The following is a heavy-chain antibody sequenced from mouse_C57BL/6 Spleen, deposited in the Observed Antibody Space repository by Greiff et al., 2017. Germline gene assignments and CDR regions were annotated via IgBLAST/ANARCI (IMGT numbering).Heavy chain of an antibody. D-gene: IGHD2-4*01. V-gene: IGHV7-3*01. J-gene: IGHJ4*01. CDR1: GFTFTDYY. CDR2: IRNKANGYTT. CDR3: ARYIADYDPHYYAMDY. Sequence: EVKLMESGGGLVQPGGSLSLSCAASGFTFTDYYMSWVRQPPGKALEWLGFIRNKANGYTTEYSASVKGRFTISRDNSQSILYLQMNALGAEDSATYYCARYIADYDPHYYAMDYWGQGTSVTVSS.